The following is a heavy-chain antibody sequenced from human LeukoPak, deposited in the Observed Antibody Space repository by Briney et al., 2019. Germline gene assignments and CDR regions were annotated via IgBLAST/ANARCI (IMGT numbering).Heavy chain of an antibody. CDR3: ARAPGGCYSSSCLDY. Sequence: SETLSLTCTVSGGSISSYYWSRVRQPPGKGLEWIGHIYYSGSTNYNPSLKSRVTISVDTSKNQFSLKLSSVTAADTAVYYCARAPGGCYSSSCLDYWGQGTLVTVSS. D-gene: IGHD6-13*01. J-gene: IGHJ4*02. CDR1: GGSISSYY. V-gene: IGHV4-59*01. CDR2: IYYSGST.